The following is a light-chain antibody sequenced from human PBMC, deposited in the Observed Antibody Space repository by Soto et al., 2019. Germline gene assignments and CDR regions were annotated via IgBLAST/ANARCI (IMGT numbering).Light chain of an antibody. CDR3: QHYYGSPS. Sequence: DIVMTQSPDSLAVSLGERATINCKSSQSVLSSSDNKNYLAWYQQKPGQPPKLLIYLASTRESGVPDRFSGSGSGPDFTLTISSLQAEDVAVYYCQHYYGSPSFGPGTKVDI. CDR1: QSVLSSSDNKNY. J-gene: IGKJ3*01. V-gene: IGKV4-1*01. CDR2: LAS.